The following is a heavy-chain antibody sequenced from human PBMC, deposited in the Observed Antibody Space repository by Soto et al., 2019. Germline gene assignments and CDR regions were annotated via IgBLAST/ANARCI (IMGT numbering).Heavy chain of an antibody. V-gene: IGHV3-33*01. Sequence: GGSLRLSCAASGFTFSSYGMHWVRQAPGKGLEWVAVIWYDGSNKYYADSVKGRFTISRDNSKNTLYLQMNSLRAEDTAVYYCARFFFYYHGDYYYGMYFWGQGSTVTVS. CDR1: GFTFSSYG. D-gene: IGHD3-22*01. CDR3: ARFFFYYHGDYYYGMYF. CDR2: IWYDGSNK. J-gene: IGHJ6*02.